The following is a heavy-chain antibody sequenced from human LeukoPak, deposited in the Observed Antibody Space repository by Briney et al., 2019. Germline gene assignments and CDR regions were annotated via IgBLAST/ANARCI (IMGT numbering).Heavy chain of an antibody. Sequence: SEALSLTCSISGGSISTIGSYWAWIRQPPGKGLQWIGSLSFSGSTYYNPSLKSRVTISVDTSKNQFSLTLSSVTAADTAVYYCARHDDYSRAFDVWGQGTMVSVSS. CDR3: ARHDDYSRAFDV. CDR1: GGSISTIGSY. J-gene: IGHJ3*01. V-gene: IGHV4-39*01. CDR2: LSFSGST. D-gene: IGHD4-11*01.